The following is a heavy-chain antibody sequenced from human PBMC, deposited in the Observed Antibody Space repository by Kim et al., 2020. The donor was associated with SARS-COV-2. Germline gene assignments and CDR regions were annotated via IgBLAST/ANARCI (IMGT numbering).Heavy chain of an antibody. CDR1: GGSFSGYY. CDR3: ARGSLIRNAFDI. V-gene: IGHV4-34*01. J-gene: IGHJ3*02. CDR2: TNHSGST. Sequence: SETLSLTCAVYGGSFSGYYWSWIRQPPGKGLEWIGETNHSGSTNYNPSLKSRVTISVDTSKNQFSLKLSSVTAADTAVYYCARGSLIRNAFDIWGQGTMVTVSS. D-gene: IGHD3-16*01.